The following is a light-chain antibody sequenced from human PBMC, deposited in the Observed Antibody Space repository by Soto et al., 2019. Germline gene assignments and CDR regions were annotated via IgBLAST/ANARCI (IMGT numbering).Light chain of an antibody. CDR2: GAS. CDR3: QQYHNWLMYT. CDR1: QSVSSD. V-gene: IGKV3-15*01. J-gene: IGKJ2*01. Sequence: EIVMTQSPVTLSVSPGERATLSCRASQSVSSDLACYQQKPGQAPRLLIYGASTRATGIPARFSGSGSGTEFTLTISSLQSEDFAVYYCQQYHNWLMYTFGQGTKLEI.